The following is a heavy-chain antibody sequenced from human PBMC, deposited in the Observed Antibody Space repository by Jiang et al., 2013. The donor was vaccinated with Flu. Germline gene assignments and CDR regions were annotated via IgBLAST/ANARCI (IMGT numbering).Heavy chain of an antibody. V-gene: IGHV4-39*07. D-gene: IGHD2-2*01. CDR2: IYYSGST. CDR1: GGSISSSSYY. CDR3: ARLGKVVVVPAAIYAFDI. J-gene: IGHJ3*02. Sequence: GLVKPSETLSLTCTVSGGSISSSSYYWGWIRQPPGKGLEWIGSIYYSGSTYYNPSLKSRVTISVDTSKNQFSLKLSSVTAADTAVYYCARLGKVVVVPAAIYAFDIWGQGTMVTVSS.